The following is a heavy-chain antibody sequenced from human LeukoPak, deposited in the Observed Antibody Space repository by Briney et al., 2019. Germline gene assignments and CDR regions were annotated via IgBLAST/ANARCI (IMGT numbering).Heavy chain of an antibody. Sequence: SETLSLTCTVPGGSISSYYWSWIRQPPGKGLEWIGYVYYSWSTNYNPSPKSRVTISVDTSKNQFSLKLSSVTAADTAVYYCASGGFSYGLHLPLDYWGQGTLVTVSS. J-gene: IGHJ4*02. CDR1: GGSISSYY. CDR2: VYYSWST. CDR3: ASGGFSYGLHLPLDY. V-gene: IGHV4-59*01. D-gene: IGHD5-18*01.